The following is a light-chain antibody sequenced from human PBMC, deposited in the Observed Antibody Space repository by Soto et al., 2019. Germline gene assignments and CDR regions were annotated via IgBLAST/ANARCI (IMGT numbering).Light chain of an antibody. J-gene: IGLJ1*01. CDR3: SAYTSSDTGV. V-gene: IGLV2-14*01. Sequence: QSVLTQPASVSGSPGQSITIPCTGSSSDVGGYNYVSWYQQHPGKAPKLMIYEVNYRPSGVSNRFSGSKSGNTASLTISGLQAEDESDYYCSAYTSSDTGVFGTGTKLTVL. CDR1: SSDVGGYNY. CDR2: EVN.